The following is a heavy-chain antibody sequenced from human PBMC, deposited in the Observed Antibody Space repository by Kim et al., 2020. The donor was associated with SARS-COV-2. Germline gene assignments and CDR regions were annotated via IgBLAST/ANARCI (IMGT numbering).Heavy chain of an antibody. J-gene: IGHJ4*02. CDR1: GFTFDDYA. V-gene: IGHV3-43*02. CDR2: ISGDGGST. D-gene: IGHD2-2*01. Sequence: GGSLRLSCAASGFTFDDYAMHWVRQAPGKGLEWVSLISGDGGSTYYADSMKGRFTISRDNSKNSLYLQMNSLRPEDTALYYCAKDVAVMSTSCYLNYWGQGTLVTVSS. CDR3: AKDVAVMSTSCYLNY.